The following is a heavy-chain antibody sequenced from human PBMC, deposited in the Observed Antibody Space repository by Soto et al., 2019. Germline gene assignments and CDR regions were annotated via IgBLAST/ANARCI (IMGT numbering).Heavy chain of an antibody. V-gene: IGHV1-2*04. D-gene: IGHD5-18*01. CDR1: GYTFTGYY. J-gene: IGHJ4*02. CDR2: INPNSGGT. Sequence: ASVKVSCKASGYTFTGYYMHWVRQAPGQGLEWMGWINPNSGGTNYAQKFQGWVTMTRDTSISTAYMELSRLRSDDTAVYYCARAATGDTANYSLLDYWGQGTLVTVAS. CDR3: ARAATGDTANYSLLDY.